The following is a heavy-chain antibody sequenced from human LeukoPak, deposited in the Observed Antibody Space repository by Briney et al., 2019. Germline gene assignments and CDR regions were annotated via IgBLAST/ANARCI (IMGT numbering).Heavy chain of an antibody. CDR2: IYYSGST. CDR3: ARRQSSSWPFDY. CDR1: GGSISSYY. D-gene: IGHD6-13*01. J-gene: IGHJ4*02. Sequence: SETLSLTCTVSGGSISSYYWSWIRQPPGTGLEWIGYIYYSGSTNYNPSLKSRVTISVDTSKNQFSLKLSSVTAADTAVYYCARRQSSSWPFDYWGQGTLVTVSS. V-gene: IGHV4-59*08.